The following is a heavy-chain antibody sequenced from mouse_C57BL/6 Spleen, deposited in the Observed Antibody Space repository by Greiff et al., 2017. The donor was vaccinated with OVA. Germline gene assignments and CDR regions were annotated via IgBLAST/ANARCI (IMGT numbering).Heavy chain of an antibody. CDR2: INPNYGTT. CDR3: ARRGSYDYDGYWYFDV. D-gene: IGHD2-4*01. J-gene: IGHJ1*03. Sequence: EVKLMESGPELVKPGASVKISCKASGYSFTDYNMNWVKQSHGKSLEWIGVINPNYGTTSYNQKFKGKATLTVDQSSSTAYMQLNSLTSEDSAVYYCARRGSYDYDGYWYFDVWGTGTTVTVSS. CDR1: GYSFTDYN. V-gene: IGHV1-39*01.